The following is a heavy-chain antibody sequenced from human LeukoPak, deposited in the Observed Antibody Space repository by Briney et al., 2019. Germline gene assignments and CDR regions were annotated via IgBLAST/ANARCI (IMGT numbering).Heavy chain of an antibody. CDR1: GGTFSSYA. J-gene: IGHJ3*02. CDR3: ARKGRPTDAFDI. CDR2: IIPILGIA. V-gene: IGHV1-69*04. Sequence: EASVKVSCKASGGTFSSYAISWVRQAPGQGLEWMGRIIPILGIANYAQKFQGRVTITADKSTSTAYMELSSLRSEDTAVYYCARKGRPTDAFDIWGQGTMVTVSS.